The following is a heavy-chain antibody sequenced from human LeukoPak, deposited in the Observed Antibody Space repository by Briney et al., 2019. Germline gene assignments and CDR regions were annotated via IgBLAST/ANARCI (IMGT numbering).Heavy chain of an antibody. V-gene: IGHV1-2*06. J-gene: IGHJ4*02. CDR1: GYTFTNYY. CDR2: INPNSGGT. Sequence: GASVKVSCKASGYTFTNYYMHWVRQAPGQGLEWMGRINPNSGGTNYAQKFQGRVTMTRNTSISTAYMELSRLRSDDTAVYYCARGTYYYGSGSYYEWGQRTLVTVSS. CDR3: ARGTYYYGSGSYYE. D-gene: IGHD3-10*01.